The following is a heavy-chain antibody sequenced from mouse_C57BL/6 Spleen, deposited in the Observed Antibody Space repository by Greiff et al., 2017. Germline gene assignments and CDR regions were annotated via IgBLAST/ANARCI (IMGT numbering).Heavy chain of an antibody. D-gene: IGHD2-4*01. Sequence: VQLKQSGPVLVKPGASVKMSCKASGYTFTDYYMNWVKQSHGKSLEWIGVINPYNGGTSYNQKFKGKATLTVDKSSSTAYMELNSLTSEDSAVYYCARCYDYVSYAMDYWGQGTSVTVSS. CDR1: GYTFTDYY. CDR3: ARCYDYVSYAMDY. J-gene: IGHJ4*01. CDR2: INPYNGGT. V-gene: IGHV1-19*01.